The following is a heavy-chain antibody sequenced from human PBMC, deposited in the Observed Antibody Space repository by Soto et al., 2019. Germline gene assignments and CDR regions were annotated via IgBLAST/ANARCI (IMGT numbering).Heavy chain of an antibody. CDR3: ARGHVGGRPPVGNWFDP. CDR1: GGSISSGDYY. V-gene: IGHV4-30-4*01. CDR2: IYYSGST. D-gene: IGHD1-26*01. Sequence: QVQLQETGPGLVKPSQTLSLTCTVSGGSISSGDYYWSWIRQPPGKGLEWIGYIYYSGSTYYNPYLKSRVTISVDTSKNQFSLKRSAATAADTAVYYCARGHVGGRPPVGNWFDPWGQGTLVTVSS. J-gene: IGHJ5*02.